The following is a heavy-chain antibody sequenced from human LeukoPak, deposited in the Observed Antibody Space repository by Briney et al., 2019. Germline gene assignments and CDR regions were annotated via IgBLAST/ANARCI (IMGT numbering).Heavy chain of an antibody. CDR3: TTDSGDTAMVDY. CDR1: GFTFSNAW. Sequence: KPGGSLRLSCAASGFTFSNAWMSWVRQAPGKGLEWVDRIKSKTDGGTTDYAAPVKGRFTISRDDSKNTLYLQMNSLKTEDTAVYYCTTDSGDTAMVDYWGQGTLVTVSS. D-gene: IGHD5-18*01. J-gene: IGHJ4*02. V-gene: IGHV3-15*01. CDR2: IKSKTDGGTT.